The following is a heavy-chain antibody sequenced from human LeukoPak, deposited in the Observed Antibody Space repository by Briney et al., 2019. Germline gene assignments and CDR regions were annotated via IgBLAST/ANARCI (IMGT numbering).Heavy chain of an antibody. Sequence: GGSLRLSCAASGFTFDDYAMHWVRQAPGKGLEWVSGISWNSGSIDYADSVKGRFTISRDNAKNSVYLQMNSLRGEDTALYYCAKSSPPPGAFDIWGQGTRVTVSS. CDR3: AKSSPPPGAFDI. J-gene: IGHJ3*02. CDR1: GFTFDDYA. CDR2: ISWNSGSI. V-gene: IGHV3-9*01. D-gene: IGHD6-6*01.